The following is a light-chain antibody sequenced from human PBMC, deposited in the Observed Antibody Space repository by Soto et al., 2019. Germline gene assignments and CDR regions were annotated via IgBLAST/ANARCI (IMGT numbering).Light chain of an antibody. Sequence: DFVMTQSPDSLAVSLVERATIKCKSSRSVLSKNKNYLSWFQQKPGQPPKLLLYWAATRESGVPDRFSGSGSGTDFTLTISSLQAEDVAVYYCQQYHSDPITFGQGTRLEIK. J-gene: IGKJ5*01. CDR2: WAA. CDR1: RSVLSKNKNY. V-gene: IGKV4-1*01. CDR3: QQYHSDPIT.